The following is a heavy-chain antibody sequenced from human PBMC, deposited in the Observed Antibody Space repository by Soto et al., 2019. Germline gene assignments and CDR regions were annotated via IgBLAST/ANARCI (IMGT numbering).Heavy chain of an antibody. J-gene: IGHJ3*02. Sequence: QVQLQQSGPGLVKPSETLSLTCSVSGGSISSFFRNWIRQAPGKGLEWIGCIYDSGDANYNPSLKSRVTISLDTSKNQFSLKLSSVTAADTAVYYCVSSRTAVFGDALDIWALGTMVTVS. CDR2: IYDSGDA. D-gene: IGHD3-3*01. CDR3: VSSRTAVFGDALDI. V-gene: IGHV4-59*03. CDR1: GGSISSFF.